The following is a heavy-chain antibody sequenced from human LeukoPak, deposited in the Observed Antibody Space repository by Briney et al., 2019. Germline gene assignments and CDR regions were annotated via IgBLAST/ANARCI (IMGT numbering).Heavy chain of an antibody. Sequence: ASVKVSCKASGYTFTSYGISWVRQAPGQGLEWMGIINPSGGSTSYAQKFQGRVTMTRDTSTSTVYMELSSLRSEDTAVYYCAKDHYYDSSGYDYWGQGTLVTVSS. J-gene: IGHJ4*02. CDR3: AKDHYYDSSGYDY. CDR1: GYTFTSYG. V-gene: IGHV1-46*01. CDR2: INPSGGST. D-gene: IGHD3-22*01.